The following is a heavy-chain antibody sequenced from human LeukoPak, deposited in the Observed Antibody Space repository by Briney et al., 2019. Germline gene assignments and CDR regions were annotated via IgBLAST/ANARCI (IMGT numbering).Heavy chain of an antibody. D-gene: IGHD1-26*01. J-gene: IGHJ5*02. CDR1: GGSISSSSYY. Sequence: SETLSLTCTVSGGSISSSSYYWGWIRQPPGKGLEWIGSIYYSGSTYYNPSLKSRVTISVDTSKNQFSLKLSSVTAADTAVYYCARLSGSYGWFDPWGQGTLVTVSS. V-gene: IGHV4-39*07. CDR3: ARLSGSYGWFDP. CDR2: IYYSGST.